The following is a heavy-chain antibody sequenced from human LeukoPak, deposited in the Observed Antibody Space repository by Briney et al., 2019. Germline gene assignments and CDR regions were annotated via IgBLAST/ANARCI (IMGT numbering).Heavy chain of an antibody. CDR1: GYTFTSYG. D-gene: IGHD3-3*01. CDR2: ISAYNGNT. J-gene: IGHJ6*03. V-gene: IGHV1-18*01. CDR3: ARVGITIFGVVTYYMDV. Sequence: ASVKVSCKASGYTFTSYGISWVRQAPGQGLEWMGWISAYNGNTNCAQKLQGRVTMTTDTSTSTAYMELRSLRSDDTAVYYCARVGITIFGVVTYYMDVWGKGTTVTVSS.